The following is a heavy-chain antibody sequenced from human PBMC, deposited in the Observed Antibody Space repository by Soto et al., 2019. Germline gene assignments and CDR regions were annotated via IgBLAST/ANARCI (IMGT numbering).Heavy chain of an antibody. Sequence: QVQLVQSGTEVKNPEASVKVSCKAFGYTFNIHGISWVRQAPGQGLEWMGWINSYNGHTNYAQNLQGRVTMTTDTSAGTAYLELRSLRSDDTAVYYCARWRSHYDSSEDRAYWSQGTPVIVAS. V-gene: IGHV1-18*04. CDR2: INSYNGHT. CDR1: GYTFNIHG. D-gene: IGHD3-22*01. CDR3: ARWRSHYDSSEDRAY. J-gene: IGHJ4*02.